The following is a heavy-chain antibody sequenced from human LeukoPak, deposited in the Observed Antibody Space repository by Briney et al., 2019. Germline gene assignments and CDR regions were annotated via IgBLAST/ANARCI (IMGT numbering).Heavy chain of an antibody. CDR2: IYYSGST. D-gene: IGHD4-17*01. V-gene: IGHV4-39*07. J-gene: IGHJ6*02. CDR3: ASGGLRPVNGMDV. CDR1: GGSISSSSYY. Sequence: PSETLSLTCTVSGGSISSSSYYWGWIRQPPGKGLEWIGSIYYSGSTNYNPSLKSRVTISVDTSKNQFSLKLSSVTAADTAVYYCASGGLRPVNGMDVWGQGTTVTVSS.